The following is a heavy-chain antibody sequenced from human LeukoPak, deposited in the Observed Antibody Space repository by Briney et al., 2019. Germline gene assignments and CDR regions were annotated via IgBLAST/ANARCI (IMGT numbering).Heavy chain of an antibody. Sequence: AGGSLRLSCAASGFTFSSYAMSWVRQAPGKGLEWVSAISGSGGSTYYADSVKGRFTISRDNSKNTLYLQMNSLRAEDTAVYYCARPLGYCSGGSCYPFDYWGQGTLVTVSS. J-gene: IGHJ4*02. CDR1: GFTFSSYA. CDR3: ARPLGYCSGGSCYPFDY. D-gene: IGHD2-15*01. CDR2: ISGSGGST. V-gene: IGHV3-23*01.